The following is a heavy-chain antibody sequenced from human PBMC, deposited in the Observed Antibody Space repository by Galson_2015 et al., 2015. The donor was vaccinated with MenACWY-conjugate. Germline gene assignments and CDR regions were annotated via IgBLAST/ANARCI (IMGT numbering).Heavy chain of an antibody. D-gene: IGHD3-16*01. Sequence: SLRLSCAASGFTFSSYGMSWVRQAPGKGLEWVSSSGGSGHSTYYAESVKGRSTISRDNSKNTLYLQMDSLRAEDTALYYCTKDYTSAYSGAAYWGQGSLVTVSS. CDR3: TKDYTSAYSGAAY. V-gene: IGHV3-23*01. CDR2: SGGSGHST. J-gene: IGHJ4*02. CDR1: GFTFSSYG.